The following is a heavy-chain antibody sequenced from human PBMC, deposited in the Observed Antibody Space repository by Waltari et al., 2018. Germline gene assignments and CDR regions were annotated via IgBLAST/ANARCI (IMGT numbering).Heavy chain of an antibody. Sequence: EVQLVESGGGLVQPGGSLRLSCAASGFTFSSYAMSWVRQAPGKGLEWVSAISGSGGSTYYADSVKGRFTISRDNSKNTLYLQMNSLRAEDTAVYYCAKDGRITMIVVVITPGGYFDYWGQGTLVTVSS. J-gene: IGHJ4*02. V-gene: IGHV3-23*04. D-gene: IGHD3-22*01. CDR1: GFTFSSYA. CDR3: AKDGRITMIVVVITPGGYFDY. CDR2: ISGSGGST.